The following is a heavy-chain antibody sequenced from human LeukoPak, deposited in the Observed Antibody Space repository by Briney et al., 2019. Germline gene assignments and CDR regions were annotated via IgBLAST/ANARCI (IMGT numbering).Heavy chain of an antibody. CDR3: ARDLLVPAAIENGFDP. D-gene: IGHD2-2*01. CDR2: INHSGST. V-gene: IGHV4-34*01. J-gene: IGHJ5*02. CDR1: GGSFSGYY. Sequence: SETLSLTCAVYGGSFSGYYWSWIRQPPGKGLEWIGEINHSGSTNYNPSPKSRVTISVDTSKNQFSLKLSSVTAADTAVYYCARDLLVPAAIENGFDPWGQGTLVTVSS.